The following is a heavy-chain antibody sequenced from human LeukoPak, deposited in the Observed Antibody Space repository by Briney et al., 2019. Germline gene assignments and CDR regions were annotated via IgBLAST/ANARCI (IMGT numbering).Heavy chain of an antibody. CDR1: GGSISSYY. J-gene: IGHJ5*02. V-gene: IGHV4-4*07. Sequence: SETLSLTCTVSGGSISSYYWSWIRQPAGKGLEWIGRIYTGGSTNYNPSLKSRVTMSVDTSKNQFSLKLSSVTAADTAVYYCARSKAHLSTSWYGTWFDPWGQGTLVTVSS. CDR3: ARSKAHLSTSWYGTWFDP. CDR2: IYTGGST. D-gene: IGHD2-2*01.